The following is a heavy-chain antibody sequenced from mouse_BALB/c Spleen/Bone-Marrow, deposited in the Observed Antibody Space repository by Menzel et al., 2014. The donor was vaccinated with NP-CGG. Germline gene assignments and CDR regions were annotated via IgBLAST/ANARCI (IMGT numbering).Heavy chain of an antibody. J-gene: IGHJ4*01. CDR2: IYPSDSYT. D-gene: IGHD1-1*01. Sequence: QVQLQQSGAELVRPGASVKLSCKASGYTFXSNWINWVKQRPGQGLEWIGNIYPSDSYTNYNQKFKDKATLTVDKSSSTAYMQLSSPTSEDSAVYYCTRGSSYVGYAMDYWGQGTSVTVSS. V-gene: IGHV1-69*02. CDR1: GYTFXSNW. CDR3: TRGSSYVGYAMDY.